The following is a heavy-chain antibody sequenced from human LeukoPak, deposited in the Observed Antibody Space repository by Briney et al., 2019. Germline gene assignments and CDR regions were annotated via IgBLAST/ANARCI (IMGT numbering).Heavy chain of an antibody. Sequence: PSETLSLTCTVSGGSISSSSYYWGWIRQPPGKGLEWIGSIYYSGSTYYNPSLKSRVTISVDTSKNQFSLKLSSVTAADTAVYYCVRGQRYYDSSGYYSIEYFQHWGQGTLVTVSS. D-gene: IGHD3-22*01. CDR1: GGSISSSSYY. V-gene: IGHV4-39*01. CDR3: VRGQRYYDSSGYYSIEYFQH. CDR2: IYYSGST. J-gene: IGHJ1*01.